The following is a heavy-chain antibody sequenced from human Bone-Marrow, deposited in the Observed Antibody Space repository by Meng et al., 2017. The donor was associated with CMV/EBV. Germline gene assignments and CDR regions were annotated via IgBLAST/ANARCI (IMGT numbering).Heavy chain of an antibody. D-gene: IGHD3-16*01. Sequence: ASVKVSCKASGYTFSSYYMDWVRQAPGQGLEWMGWINPNSGGTNYAQKFQGRVTMTRDTSISTAYMELSRLRSDDTAVYYCARMIPPDYWGQGTLVTVPS. J-gene: IGHJ4*02. CDR1: GYTFSSYY. CDR2: INPNSGGT. V-gene: IGHV1-2*02. CDR3: ARMIPPDY.